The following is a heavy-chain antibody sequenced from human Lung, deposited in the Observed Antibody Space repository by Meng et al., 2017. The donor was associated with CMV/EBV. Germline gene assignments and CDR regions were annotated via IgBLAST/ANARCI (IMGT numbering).Heavy chain of an antibody. CDR1: GDXISSFY. CDR3: AREYCASTGCYKGGRFDP. J-gene: IGHJ5*02. D-gene: IGHD2-2*02. Sequence: LXCSVTGDXISSFYWTWIRQSPGKGLEWIGYFYYTGSANYNPSLKSRVTISGDTSKNQFSLRLSSVTAADTAVYYCAREYCASTGCYKGGRFDPWXQGTXVTVSS. V-gene: IGHV4-59*01. CDR2: FYYTGSA.